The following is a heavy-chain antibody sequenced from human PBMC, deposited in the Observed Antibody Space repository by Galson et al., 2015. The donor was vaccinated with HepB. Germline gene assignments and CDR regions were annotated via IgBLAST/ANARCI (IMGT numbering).Heavy chain of an antibody. D-gene: IGHD3-10*01. CDR3: AVWAGSSESYVMGPWDY. V-gene: IGHV3-21*01. Sequence: SLRLSCAASGFALSSYGVNWVRQAPGKGLEWVSSITRSSIHIFYADSVKGRFTISRDDAKNSLYLQMNSLRGDDTAVYYCAVWAGSSESYVMGPWDYWGQGTLVSVSS. J-gene: IGHJ4*02. CDR1: GFALSSYG. CDR2: ITRSSIHI.